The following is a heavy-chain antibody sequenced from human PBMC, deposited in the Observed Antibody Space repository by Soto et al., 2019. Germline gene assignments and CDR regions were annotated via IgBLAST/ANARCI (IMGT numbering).Heavy chain of an antibody. CDR1: GFTFSSYA. CDR3: AKDLSRYDFWSGCFDY. D-gene: IGHD3-3*01. CDR2: ISGSGGST. Sequence: EVQLLESGGGLVQPGGSLRLSCAASGFTFSSYAMSWVRQAPGKGLEWVSAISGSGGSTYYADSVKGRFTISRDNSKNTLYLQMNSLRAEDTAVYYCAKDLSRYDFWSGCFDYWGQGTLVTVSS. V-gene: IGHV3-23*01. J-gene: IGHJ4*02.